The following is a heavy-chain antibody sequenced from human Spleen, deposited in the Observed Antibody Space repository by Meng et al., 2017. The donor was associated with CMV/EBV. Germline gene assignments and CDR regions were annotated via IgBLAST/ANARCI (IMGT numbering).Heavy chain of an antibody. CDR1: GFTFDDYA. CDR3: AKDLRSWAAAPGGYYYGLDV. J-gene: IGHJ6*02. Sequence: GGSLRLSCAASGFTFDDYAMHWVRQAPGKGLEWVSGLSWNSGRIDNTDSVKGRFTISRDNAKNSLYLQMNSLRAEDTALYYCAKDLRSWAAAPGGYYYGLDVWGQGTTVTVSS. V-gene: IGHV3-9*01. CDR2: LSWNSGRI. D-gene: IGHD2-2*01.